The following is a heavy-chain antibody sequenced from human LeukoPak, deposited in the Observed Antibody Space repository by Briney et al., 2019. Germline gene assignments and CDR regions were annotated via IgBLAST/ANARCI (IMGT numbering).Heavy chain of an antibody. CDR1: GFAFDDYA. V-gene: IGHV3-9*01. CDR2: ISWNSGSI. CDR3: AKDTGYSYGPNIDY. Sequence: GGSLRLSCAASGFAFDDYAMHWVRQAPGKGLEWVSGISWNSGSIGYADSVKGRFTISRDNAKNSLYLQMNSLRAEDTALYYCAKDTGYSYGPNIDYWGQGTLVTVSS. J-gene: IGHJ4*02. D-gene: IGHD5-18*01.